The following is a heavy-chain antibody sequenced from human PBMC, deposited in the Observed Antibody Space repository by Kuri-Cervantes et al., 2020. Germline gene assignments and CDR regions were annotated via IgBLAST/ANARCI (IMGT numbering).Heavy chain of an antibody. V-gene: IGHV4-34*01. Sequence: GSLRLSCAVYGGTFDGYYWTWVRQPPGKGLEWIGEVNHGGNTIYKPSLKSRVTISLDTSKNQFSLRLSSVTAADTAVYYCARAFGGSSGWLDYWGQGTLVTVSS. CDR1: GGTFDGYY. CDR3: ARAFGGSSGWLDY. D-gene: IGHD6-19*01. CDR2: VNHGGNT. J-gene: IGHJ4*02.